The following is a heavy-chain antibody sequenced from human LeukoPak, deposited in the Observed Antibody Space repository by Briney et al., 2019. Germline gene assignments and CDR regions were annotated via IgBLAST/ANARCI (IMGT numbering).Heavy chain of an antibody. CDR2: ISTTGSSI. CDR1: RFTFSNYA. CDR3: IKDPQSRAED. D-gene: IGHD6-19*01. Sequence: GGSLRLSCGASRFTFSNYAMTWVRQAPGKGLEWVSYISTTGSSIYYADSVKGRFTISRDNVKNLLYLQMNSLKTEDTAVYYCIKDPQSRAEDWGQGTLVTVSS. V-gene: IGHV3-48*04. J-gene: IGHJ4*02.